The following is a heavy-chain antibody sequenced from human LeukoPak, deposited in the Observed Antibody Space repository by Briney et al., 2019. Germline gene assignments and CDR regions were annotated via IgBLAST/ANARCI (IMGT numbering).Heavy chain of an antibody. V-gene: IGHV3-30*02. CDR3: AKDGKMTAVTTYSDY. CDR1: GFTFSSYG. D-gene: IGHD4-17*01. J-gene: IGHJ4*02. CDR2: IRYDGSNK. Sequence: GGSLRLSCAASGFTFSSYGMHWVRQAPGKGLEWVAFIRYDGSNKYYADSVKGRFTISRDNSKNTLYLQMNRLRAEDTAVYNCAKDGKMTAVTTYSDYWGQGTLVTVSS.